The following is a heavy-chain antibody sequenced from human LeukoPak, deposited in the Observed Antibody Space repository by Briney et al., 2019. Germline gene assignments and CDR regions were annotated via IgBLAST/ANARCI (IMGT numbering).Heavy chain of an antibody. V-gene: IGHV4-59*08. Sequence: SETLSLTCTVSGGSISSYYWSWIRQPPGKGLEWIGYIYYSGSTYYNPSLKSRVTISVDTSKNQFSLKLSSVTAADTAVYYCARRGSGWYYFDYWGQGTLVTVSS. CDR2: IYYSGST. J-gene: IGHJ4*02. CDR3: ARRGSGWYYFDY. CDR1: GGSISSYY. D-gene: IGHD6-19*01.